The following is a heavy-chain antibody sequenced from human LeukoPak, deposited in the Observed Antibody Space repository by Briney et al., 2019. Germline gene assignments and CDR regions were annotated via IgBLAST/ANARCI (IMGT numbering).Heavy chain of an antibody. CDR2: IYYRGNT. D-gene: IGHD2-8*01. V-gene: IGHV4-39*07. J-gene: IGHJ5*01. CDR3: AGARFQYDNWFDP. CDR1: GDSISGRSVYY. Sequence: PSETLSLTCTLSGDSISGRSVYYWAWIRQPPGKGLEWMGSIYYRGNTYYNPSLKSQVTISMDTSKNQFSMTLNSVTAADPAVYYCAGARFQYDNWFDPWGQGTLVTVSS.